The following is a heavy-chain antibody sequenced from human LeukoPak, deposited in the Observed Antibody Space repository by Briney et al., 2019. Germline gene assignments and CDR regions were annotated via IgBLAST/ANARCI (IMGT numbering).Heavy chain of an antibody. CDR1: GFTFSSYW. CDR3: AKDDAWGRYQD. J-gene: IGHJ1*01. V-gene: IGHV3-23*01. D-gene: IGHD3-16*01. CDR2: IRGNGVTT. Sequence: AGGSLRLSCAASGFTFSSYWMHWVRQAPGKGLEWVSGIRGNGVTTYYADSVKGRFTISRDNSKNTLYLQMSSLGAEDTAVYFCAKDDAWGRYQDWGQGTLVTVSS.